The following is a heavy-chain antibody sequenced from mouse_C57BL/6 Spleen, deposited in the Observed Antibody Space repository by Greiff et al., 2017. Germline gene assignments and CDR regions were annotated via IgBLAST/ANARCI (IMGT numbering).Heavy chain of an antibody. CDR3: ARELLRPGFDV. CDR1: GYAFSSSW. D-gene: IGHD1-2*01. V-gene: IGHV1-82*01. Sequence: VKLMESGPELVKPGASVKISCTASGYAFSSSWMNWVKQRPGKGLEWIGRIYPGDGDTNYNGKFKGKATLTADKSSSTAYMQLSSLTSEDSAVYFCARELLRPGFDVWGTGTTVTVSS. CDR2: IYPGDGDT. J-gene: IGHJ1*03.